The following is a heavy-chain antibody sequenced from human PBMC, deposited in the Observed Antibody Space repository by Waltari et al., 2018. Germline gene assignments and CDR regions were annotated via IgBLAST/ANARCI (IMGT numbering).Heavy chain of an antibody. CDR2: IWYDGSNK. Sequence: QVQLVESGGGVVQPGRSLRLYCAASGFTFSSYGMHWVRQAPGKGLEWVAVIWYDGSNKYYADSVKGRFTISRDNSKNTLYLQMNSLRAEDTAMYYCAKEVDEYFFDYWGQGTLVTVSS. V-gene: IGHV3-30*18. CDR3: AKEVDEYFFDY. J-gene: IGHJ4*02. CDR1: GFTFSSYG. D-gene: IGHD2-2*01.